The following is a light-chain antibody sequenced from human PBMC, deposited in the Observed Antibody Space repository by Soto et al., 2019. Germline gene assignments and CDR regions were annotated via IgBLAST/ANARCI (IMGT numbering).Light chain of an antibody. CDR2: EVT. CDR1: SSDVAGYNY. CDR3: CSYTASDLWV. J-gene: IGLJ3*02. Sequence: QSALTQPASVSGSPGQSITISCTGTSSDVAGYNYVSWYQHHPGKAPKLMIYEVTNRPSGVSNRFSGSKSGNTASLTISGLQAEDEADYFCCSYTASDLWVFGGGTKVTVL. V-gene: IGLV2-14*01.